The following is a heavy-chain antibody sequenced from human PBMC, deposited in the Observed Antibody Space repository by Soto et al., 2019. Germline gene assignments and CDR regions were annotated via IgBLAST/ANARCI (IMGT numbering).Heavy chain of an antibody. D-gene: IGHD6-25*01. V-gene: IGHV3-7*02. CDR3: TRGGRGSSAYWRD. J-gene: IGHJ4*02. CDR2: IRKDGSDQ. CDR1: GLTFRDYW. Sequence: EVQLVESGGGLVQPGGSLRLSCVASGLTFRDYWMTWVRQTPEKGLEWVGNIRKDGSDQYFVESVRGRFTISRDNAKSSLDLQMNSLRAEDTGVYYCTRGGRGSSAYWRDWGQGTVVTVSS.